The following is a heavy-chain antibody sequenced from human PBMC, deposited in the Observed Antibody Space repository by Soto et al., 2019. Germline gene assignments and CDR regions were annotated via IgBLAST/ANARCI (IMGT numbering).Heavy chain of an antibody. V-gene: IGHV3-23*01. J-gene: IGHJ3*02. D-gene: IGHD5-12*01. CDR1: GFTFSSYA. CDR3: AKAVYDHDAFDI. Sequence: GGSLRLSCADSGFTFSSYAMSWVRQAPGKGLEWVSAISGSGGSTYYADSVKGRFTISRDNSKNTLYLQMNSLRAEDTAVYYCAKAVYDHDAFDIWGQGTMVTVSS. CDR2: ISGSGGST.